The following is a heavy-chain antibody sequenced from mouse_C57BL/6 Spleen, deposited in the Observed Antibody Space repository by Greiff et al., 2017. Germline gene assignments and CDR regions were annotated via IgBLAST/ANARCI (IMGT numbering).Heavy chain of an antibody. J-gene: IGHJ3*01. CDR2: IDPSDSYT. CDR3: ARPEAY. CDR1: GYTFTSYW. V-gene: IGHV1-69*01. Sequence: VQLQQSGAELVMPGASVKLSCKASGYTFTSYWMHWVKQRPGPGLEWIGEIDPSDSYTNYNQKFKGKSTLTVDKSSSTAYMQLSSLTSEDSAVYYCARPEAYWGQGTLVTVSA.